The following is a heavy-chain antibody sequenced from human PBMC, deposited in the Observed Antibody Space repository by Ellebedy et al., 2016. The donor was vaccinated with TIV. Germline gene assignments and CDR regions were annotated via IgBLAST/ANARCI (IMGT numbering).Heavy chain of an antibody. D-gene: IGHD3-10*01. CDR3: AKTSMVRRVPNWFDP. J-gene: IGHJ5*02. CDR2: ISGSGGST. V-gene: IGHV3-23*01. Sequence: GESLKISCAAPGFTFSSYVMSWVRQAPGKGLEWVSAISGSGGSTYYADSVKGRFTISRDNSKNTLYLQMNSLRAEDTAVYYCAKTSMVRRVPNWFDPWGQGTLVTVSS. CDR1: GFTFSSYV.